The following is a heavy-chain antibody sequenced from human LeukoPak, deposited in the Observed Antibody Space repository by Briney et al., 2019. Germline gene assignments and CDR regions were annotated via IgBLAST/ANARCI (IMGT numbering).Heavy chain of an antibody. J-gene: IGHJ4*02. CDR1: GFTFSSYA. Sequence: GGSLRLSCAASGFTFSSYAMSWVRQAPGKGMEWVSAISGSGGSTYYADSVKGRFTISRDNSKNTLYLQMNSLRAEDTAVYYCAKAHDYGGNSNDYWGQGTLVTVSS. V-gene: IGHV3-23*01. CDR2: ISGSGGST. D-gene: IGHD4-23*01. CDR3: AKAHDYGGNSNDY.